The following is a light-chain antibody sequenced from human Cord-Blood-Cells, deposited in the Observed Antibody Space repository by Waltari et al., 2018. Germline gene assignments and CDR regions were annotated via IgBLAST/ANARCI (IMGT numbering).Light chain of an antibody. J-gene: IGLJ2*01. Sequence: SSDLTQPPSVSVSPGQTASIPCFVDILGAQDACWYQQKPGQSPVLVIYQDSKRPSGIPERFSGSNSGNTATLTISGTQAMDEADYYCQAWDSSTVVFGGGTKLTVL. V-gene: IGLV3-1*01. CDR3: QAWDSSTVV. CDR2: QDS. CDR1: ILGAQD.